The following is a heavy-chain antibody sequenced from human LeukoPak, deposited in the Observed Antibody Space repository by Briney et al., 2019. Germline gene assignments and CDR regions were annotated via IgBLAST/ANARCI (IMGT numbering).Heavy chain of an antibody. D-gene: IGHD3-9*01. CDR1: GFTFSNYT. CDR3: ARDLSHLTNRYFDWLPDAFAI. V-gene: IGHV3-30-3*01. Sequence: PGRSLRLSCAASGFTFSNYTMQRVRQAPGKGLEWVAVISYDGSSKYYADSVKGRFTISRDNSKNTLYLQMNSLRAEDTAVYYCARDLSHLTNRYFDWLPDAFAIWGQGTMVTVSS. CDR2: ISYDGSSK. J-gene: IGHJ3*02.